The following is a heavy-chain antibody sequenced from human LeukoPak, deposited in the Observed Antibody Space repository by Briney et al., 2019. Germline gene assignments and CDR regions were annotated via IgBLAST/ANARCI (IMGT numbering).Heavy chain of an antibody. Sequence: GTSVKVSCKASGFTFSSSAMQRVRQARGQRLEWIGWIVLGSGNTKYAQKFQERVTITRDMSTSTAYMELSSLRSEDTAVYYCAAETSMDTGWFDPWGQGTLVTVSS. CDR3: AAETSMDTGWFDP. CDR2: IVLGSGNT. J-gene: IGHJ5*02. CDR1: GFTFSSSA. D-gene: IGHD5-18*01. V-gene: IGHV1-58*02.